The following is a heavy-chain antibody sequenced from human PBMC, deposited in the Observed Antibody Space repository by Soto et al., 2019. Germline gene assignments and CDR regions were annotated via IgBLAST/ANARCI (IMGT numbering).Heavy chain of an antibody. CDR3: ARHSKGWDSSGWSREYFQH. CDR1: GGSISSSSYY. D-gene: IGHD6-19*01. J-gene: IGHJ1*01. V-gene: IGHV4-39*01. Sequence: SETLSLTCTVSGGSISSSSYYWGWIRQPPGKGLEWIGSIYYSGSTYYNPSLKSRVTISVDTSKNQFSLKLSSVTAADTAVYYCARHSKGWDSSGWSREYFQHWGQGTLVTVSS. CDR2: IYYSGST.